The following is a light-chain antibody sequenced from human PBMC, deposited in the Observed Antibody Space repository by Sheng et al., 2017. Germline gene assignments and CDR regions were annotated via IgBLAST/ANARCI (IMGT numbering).Light chain of an antibody. V-gene: IGKV3-15*01. CDR2: GAS. CDR1: QTVNTN. CDR3: QQYKNWPPLYT. J-gene: IGKJ2*01. Sequence: EIVMTQSPATLSVSPGERVTLSCRATQTVNTNLAWYQKRPGQAPRVLIYGASSRATGVPVRFSGTGSGTEFTLTISSLQSEDFAVYYCQQYKNWPPLYTFGPGDRSWRS.